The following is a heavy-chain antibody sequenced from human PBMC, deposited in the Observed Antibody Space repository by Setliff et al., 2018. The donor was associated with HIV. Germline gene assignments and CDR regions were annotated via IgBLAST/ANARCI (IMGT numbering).Heavy chain of an antibody. CDR3: ARGDGDTMVRGVIIPNWFDP. V-gene: IGHV4-34*01. CDR2: INHSGST. CDR1: GGSFSEYY. D-gene: IGHD3-10*01. J-gene: IGHJ5*02. Sequence: TSETLSLTCAVYGGSFSEYYWSWIRQSPGKGLEWIGEINHSGSTNYNSSLKSRVTMSVDTSKNQFSLKLSSVTAADTAVYYCARGDGDTMVRGVIIPNWFDPWGQGTLVTVSS.